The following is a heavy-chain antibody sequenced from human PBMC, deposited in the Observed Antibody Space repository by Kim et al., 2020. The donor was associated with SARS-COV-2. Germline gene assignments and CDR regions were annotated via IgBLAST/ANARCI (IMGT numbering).Heavy chain of an antibody. D-gene: IGHD6-13*01. CDR3: ARDHSSSWYGFYYYGMDV. CDR1: GFTFSGYE. V-gene: IGHV3-48*03. J-gene: IGHJ6*02. CDR2: ISSSGSTI. Sequence: GGSLRLSCAASGFTFSGYEMNWVRQAPGKGLEWVSYISSSGSTIYYADSVKGRFTISRDNAKNSLYLQMNSLRAEDTAVYYCARDHSSSWYGFYYYGMDVWGQGTTVTVSS.